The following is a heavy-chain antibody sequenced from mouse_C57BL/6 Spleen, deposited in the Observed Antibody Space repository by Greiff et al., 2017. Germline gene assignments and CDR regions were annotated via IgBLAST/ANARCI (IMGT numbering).Heavy chain of an antibody. CDR3: TDEGLRRWFAY. CDR2: IRLKSDNYAT. J-gene: IGHJ3*01. CDR1: GFTFSNYW. V-gene: IGHV6-3*01. D-gene: IGHD2-4*01. Sequence: EVMLVESGGGLVQPGGSMKLSCVASGFTFSNYWMNWVRQSPEKGLEWVAQIRLKSDNYATHYAESVKGRFTISRDESKSSVYLQMNNLRAEDTGIYYCTDEGLRRWFAYWGQGTLVTGTA.